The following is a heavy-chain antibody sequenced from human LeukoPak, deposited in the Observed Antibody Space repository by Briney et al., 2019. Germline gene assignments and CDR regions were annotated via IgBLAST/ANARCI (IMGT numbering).Heavy chain of an antibody. CDR1: GFTFSTYS. V-gene: IGHV3-21*01. CDR3: AGDGAVAATSDY. CDR2: ISSSSTYI. D-gene: IGHD6-19*01. Sequence: GGSLRLSCAASGFTFSTYSMNWVRQAPGKGLEWVSSISSSSTYIYYADSVKGRFTISRDNAKNSLYLQMNSLRAEDTAVYYCAGDGAVAATSDYWGQGTLVTVSS. J-gene: IGHJ4*02.